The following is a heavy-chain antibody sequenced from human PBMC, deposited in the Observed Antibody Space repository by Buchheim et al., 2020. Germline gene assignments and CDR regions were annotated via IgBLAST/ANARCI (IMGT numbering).Heavy chain of an antibody. J-gene: IGHJ4*02. Sequence: QVQLVESGGGVVQPGRSLRLSCAASGFTFSSYAMHWVRQAPGKGLEWVAVISYDGSNKYYADSVKGRFTISRDNSKNTLYLQMISLRAEDTAVYYCARETTVTTKWGQGTL. CDR2: ISYDGSNK. V-gene: IGHV3-30*04. D-gene: IGHD4-17*01. CDR3: ARETTVTTK. CDR1: GFTFSSYA.